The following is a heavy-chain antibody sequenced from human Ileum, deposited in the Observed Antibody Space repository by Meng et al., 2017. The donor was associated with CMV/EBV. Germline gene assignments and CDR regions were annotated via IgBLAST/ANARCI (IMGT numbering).Heavy chain of an antibody. CDR2: INPGGSKA. CDR1: GFTFDNYW. CDR3: ARGHLYDFWNYYSLDS. Sequence: SGFTFDNYWIAWVHQVPGKGLECMGIINPGGSKARYSPSFQGQVTMSADKSISTAYLQWSSLKASDTAFYYCARGHLYDFWNYYSLDSWGQGTLVTVSS. D-gene: IGHD3-3*01. V-gene: IGHV5-51*07. J-gene: IGHJ4*02.